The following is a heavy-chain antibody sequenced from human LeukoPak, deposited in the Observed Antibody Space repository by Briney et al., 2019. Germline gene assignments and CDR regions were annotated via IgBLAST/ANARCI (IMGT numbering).Heavy chain of an antibody. V-gene: IGHV1-69*05. D-gene: IGHD3-3*01. CDR3: ARSPGRYDFWSGYPNWFDP. Sequence: SVKVSCKASGGTFSSYAISWVRQAPGQGLEWMGGIIPIVGTANYAQKFQGRVTITTDESTGTAYMELSSLRSEDTAVYYCARSPGRYDFWSGYPNWFDPWGQGTLVTVSS. J-gene: IGHJ5*02. CDR2: IIPIVGTA. CDR1: GGTFSSYA.